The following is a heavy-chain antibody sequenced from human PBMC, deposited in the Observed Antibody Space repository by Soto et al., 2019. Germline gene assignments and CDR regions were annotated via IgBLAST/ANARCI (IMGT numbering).Heavy chain of an antibody. CDR1: GFSFSSYS. J-gene: IGHJ5*02. D-gene: IGHD6-19*01. CDR2: ISYDGSNK. Sequence: QVQLVESGGGVVQPGRSLRLSCAASGFSFSSYSIHWVRQAPGKGLEWVAVISYDGSNKYYADSVKGRFTISRDNSKNTLYLHMNSLRAEDTAVYYCAREWAVAGIAMFDPWGQGTLVTVSS. CDR3: AREWAVAGIAMFDP. V-gene: IGHV3-30*04.